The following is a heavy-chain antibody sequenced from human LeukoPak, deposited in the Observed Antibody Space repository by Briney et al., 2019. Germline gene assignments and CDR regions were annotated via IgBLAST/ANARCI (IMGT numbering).Heavy chain of an antibody. CDR3: ARATAENDH. CDR2: LNPKTGGT. CDR1: GYPFTGYY. Sequence: GASVKVSCKASGYPFTGYYLHWVRQAPGQGLEWMGWLNPKTGGTRYAQKFQGRVTMTRDTSISTVNMELSRLTSDDTAVYYCARATAENDHWGQGTLVTVSS. V-gene: IGHV1-2*02. J-gene: IGHJ4*02.